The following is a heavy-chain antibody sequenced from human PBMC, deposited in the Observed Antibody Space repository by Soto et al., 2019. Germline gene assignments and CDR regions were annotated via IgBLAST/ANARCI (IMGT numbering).Heavy chain of an antibody. J-gene: IGHJ6*02. V-gene: IGHV3-33*08. CDR3: ARDLTMDSSSYYYYYGMDV. CDR1: GFTFSSYG. D-gene: IGHD6-6*01. Sequence: GGSLRLSCAASGFTFSSYGMHWVRQAPGKGLEWVAVIWYDGSNKYYADSVKGRFTISRDNSKNTLYLQMNSLRAEDTAVYYCARDLTMDSSSYYYYYGMDVWGQGTTVTV. CDR2: IWYDGSNK.